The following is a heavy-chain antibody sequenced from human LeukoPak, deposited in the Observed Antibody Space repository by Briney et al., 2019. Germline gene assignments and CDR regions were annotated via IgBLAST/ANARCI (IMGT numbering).Heavy chain of an antibody. V-gene: IGHV5-10-1*01. D-gene: IGHD3-22*01. CDR3: ARPLDSSAYYPDY. CDR2: IDPTDSYT. Sequence: GESPKISCKASGYSFTSYWIFWVRQMPGKGLEWMGRIDPTDSYTYYSPSFQGHVTISADKSISTACLQWSSLKPSDTAMYYCARPLDSSAYYPDYWGQGTLVTVSS. CDR1: GYSFTSYW. J-gene: IGHJ4*02.